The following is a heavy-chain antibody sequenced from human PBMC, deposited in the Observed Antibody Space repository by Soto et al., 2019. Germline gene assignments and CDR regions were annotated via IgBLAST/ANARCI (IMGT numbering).Heavy chain of an antibody. D-gene: IGHD2-2*02. CDR2: INAGNGNT. J-gene: IGHJ5*02. CDR1: GYTFSRYT. V-gene: IGHV1-3*01. CDR3: ARGIVVVPAAISAWFDP. Sequence: ASVKVSCKASGYTFSRYTLHWVRQAPGQRLEWMGWINAGNGNTKYSQKFQGRVTITRDTSASTAYMELSSLRPEDTAVYYCARGIVVVPAAISAWFDPWGQGTLVTVSS.